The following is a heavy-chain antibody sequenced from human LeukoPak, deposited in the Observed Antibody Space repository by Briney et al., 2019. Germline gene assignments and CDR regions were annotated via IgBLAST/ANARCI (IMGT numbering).Heavy chain of an antibody. CDR2: INPNTGAT. CDR3: ASYPRYSSSPPFDY. J-gene: IGHJ4*02. CDR1: GYTFTGQD. Sequence: ASVKVSCKASGYTFTGQDMDWVRQAPGQGFEWMGWINPNTGATNYAQKFQGRVTMTRDTTINTAYMELTSLTSDDTAVYYCASYPRYSSSPPFDYWGQGTMVTVSP. D-gene: IGHD6-6*01. V-gene: IGHV1-2*02.